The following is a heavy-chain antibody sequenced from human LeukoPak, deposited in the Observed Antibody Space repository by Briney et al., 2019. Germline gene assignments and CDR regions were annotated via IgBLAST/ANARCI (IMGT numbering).Heavy chain of an antibody. CDR3: TKGTIWLPFDY. J-gene: IGHJ4*02. CDR2: ISYDGSDE. CDR1: EFIFSKYG. D-gene: IGHD5-18*01. Sequence: GRSLRLSCAASEFIFSKYGMHWIRQAPAKGLEWVAVISYDGSDEYYADSVKGRFAISRDNSKNTLYLQMNSLRAEDTAVYYCTKGTIWLPFDYWGQGTLVTVSS. V-gene: IGHV3-33*05.